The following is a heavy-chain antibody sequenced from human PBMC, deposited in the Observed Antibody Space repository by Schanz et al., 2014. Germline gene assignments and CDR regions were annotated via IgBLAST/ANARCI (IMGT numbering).Heavy chain of an antibody. V-gene: IGHV1-69*09. Sequence: QVQLVQSGAEVKKPGSSVKVSCKASGGTFSSFAIFWVRQAPGQGLEWMGTIIPILDITNYAQKFQGRVTITADKSTSTAYMELSNLRSEDTAVYYCARAGQDYSDSSGYATYYFGNWGQGTLVTVPS. CDR1: GGTFSSFA. CDR2: IIPILDIT. J-gene: IGHJ4*02. D-gene: IGHD3-22*01. CDR3: ARAGQDYSDSSGYATYYFGN.